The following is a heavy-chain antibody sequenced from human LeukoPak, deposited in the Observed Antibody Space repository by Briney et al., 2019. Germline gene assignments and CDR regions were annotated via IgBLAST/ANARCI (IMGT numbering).Heavy chain of an antibody. CDR2: IYYSGST. V-gene: IGHV4-59*01. D-gene: IGHD3-22*01. CDR3: ARSYDSSGYYYRY. CDR1: GGSISSYY. J-gene: IGHJ4*02. Sequence: SETLSLTCTVSGGSISSYYWSWMRRPPGKGLEWIGYIYYSGSTNYNPSLKSRVTISVDTSKNQFSLKLSSVTAADTAVYYCARSYDSSGYYYRYWGQGTLVTVSS.